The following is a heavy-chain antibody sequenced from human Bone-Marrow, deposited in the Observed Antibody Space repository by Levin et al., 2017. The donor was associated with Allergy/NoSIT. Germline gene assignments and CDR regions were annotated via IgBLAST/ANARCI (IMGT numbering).Heavy chain of an antibody. CDR2: IIPAVGIT. J-gene: IGHJ3*02. CDR1: GGTFRTYA. V-gene: IGHV1-69*10. CDR3: ARDRILGGADRRFDI. Sequence: SVKVSCKTSGGTFRTYAISWVRQAPGQGLEWMGRIIPAVGITDYAQNFQGRVTLTADTFTSTAYMELSSLRSVDTAKYFCARDRILGGADRRFDIWGQGTMVTVSS. D-gene: IGHD2-21*01.